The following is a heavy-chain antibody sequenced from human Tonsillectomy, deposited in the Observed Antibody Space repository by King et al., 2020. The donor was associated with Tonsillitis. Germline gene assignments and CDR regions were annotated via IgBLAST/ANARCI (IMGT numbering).Heavy chain of an antibody. CDR1: GFTFSSSG. Sequence: EVQLVESGGDLVQPGGSLRLSCAASGFTFSSSGMNWVRQAPGKGLEFVSAIGIRSDIYYADSVKGRFTISRDNSNNALYLQMNSLRAEDTAVYYCATSNYWGSNYWGQGTLVTVSS. D-gene: IGHD4/OR15-4a*01. CDR3: ATSNYWGSNY. V-gene: IGHV3-23*04. CDR2: IGIRSDI. J-gene: IGHJ4*02.